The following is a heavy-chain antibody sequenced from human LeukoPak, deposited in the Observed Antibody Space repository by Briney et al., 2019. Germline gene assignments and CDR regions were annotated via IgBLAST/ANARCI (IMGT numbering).Heavy chain of an antibody. CDR1: GYTFTSYA. Sequence: ASVKVSCKASGYTFTSYAMNWVRQAPGQGLEWMGWINTNTGNPTYAQGFTGRFVFSLDTSVSTAYLQISSLKAEDTAVYYCARSRYYDILTGYARPPFDYWGQGTLVTVS. CDR3: ARSRYYDILTGYARPPFDY. CDR2: INTNTGNP. V-gene: IGHV7-4-1*02. D-gene: IGHD3-9*01. J-gene: IGHJ4*02.